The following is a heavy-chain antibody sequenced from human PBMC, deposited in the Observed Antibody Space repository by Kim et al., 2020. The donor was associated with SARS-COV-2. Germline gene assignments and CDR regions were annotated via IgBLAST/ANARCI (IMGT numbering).Heavy chain of an antibody. CDR3: ARDKYYYDSSGYYYEIYAFDI. CDR1: GGSISSSNW. D-gene: IGHD3-22*01. Sequence: SETLSLTCAVSGGSISSSNWWSWVRQPPGKGLEWIGEIYHSGSTNYNPSLKSRVTISVDKSKNQFSLKLSSVTAADTAVYYCARDKYYYDSSGYYYEIYAFDIWGQGTMVTVSS. V-gene: IGHV4-4*02. J-gene: IGHJ3*02. CDR2: IYHSGST.